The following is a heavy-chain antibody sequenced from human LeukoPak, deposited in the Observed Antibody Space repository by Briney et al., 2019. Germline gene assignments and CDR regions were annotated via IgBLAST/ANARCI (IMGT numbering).Heavy chain of an antibody. J-gene: IGHJ4*02. CDR1: GYSVTCNSAT. Sequence: SQTLSLTRAISGYSVTCNSATWNWIRQSPSKGLEWLGRTYYKSKWHSDYAVSVKSRIILNPDTSKYQFSLQLNSVTPEDTAVYVCARGLDRAIAFWGQGTLVTVSS. D-gene: IGHD5-18*01. CDR2: TYYKSKWHS. V-gene: IGHV6-1*01. CDR3: ARGLDRAIAF.